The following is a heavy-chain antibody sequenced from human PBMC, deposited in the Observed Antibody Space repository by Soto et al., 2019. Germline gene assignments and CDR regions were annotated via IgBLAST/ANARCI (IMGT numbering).Heavy chain of an antibody. CDR3: ARGYESFFYGSGSYYNPFDY. CDR1: GGSISSYY. V-gene: IGHV4-59*01. J-gene: IGHJ4*02. D-gene: IGHD3-10*01. Sequence: PSETLSLTCTVSGGSISSYYWSWIRQPPGKGLEWIGYIYYSGSTNYNPSLKSRVTISVDTSKNQFSLKLSSVTAADTAVYYCARGYESFFYGSGSYYNPFDYCGQGNLVTVSS. CDR2: IYYSGST.